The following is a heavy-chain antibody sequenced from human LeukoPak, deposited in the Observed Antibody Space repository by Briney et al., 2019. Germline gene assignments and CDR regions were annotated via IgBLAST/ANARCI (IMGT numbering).Heavy chain of an antibody. CDR1: GYTLTELS. V-gene: IGHV1-24*01. CDR3: ATTIDFWSGHDY. D-gene: IGHD3-3*01. CDR2: FDPEDGET. Sequence: ASVKISCKVSGYTLTELSMHWVRQAPGKGLEWMGGFDPEDGETIYAQKFQGRVTMTEDTSTDTAYMELSSLRSEDTAVYYCATTIDFWSGHDYWGQGTLVTVSS. J-gene: IGHJ4*02.